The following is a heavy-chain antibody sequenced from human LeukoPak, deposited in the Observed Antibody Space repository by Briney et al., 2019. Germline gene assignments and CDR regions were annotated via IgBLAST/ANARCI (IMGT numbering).Heavy chain of an antibody. CDR3: AKAGVRYYDSSGLYAFDF. J-gene: IGHJ3*01. D-gene: IGHD3-22*01. CDR2: IYYSGST. V-gene: IGHV4-39*01. CDR1: GGSFSSTSYY. Sequence: SETLSLTCAVSGGSFSSTSYYWARIRLPPGKGLEWIGTIYYSGSTYHNPSLKSRVTLSVDTSRNQFSLRLSSVDAADTAVYYCAKAGVRYYDSSGLYAFDFWGQGTTATVSS.